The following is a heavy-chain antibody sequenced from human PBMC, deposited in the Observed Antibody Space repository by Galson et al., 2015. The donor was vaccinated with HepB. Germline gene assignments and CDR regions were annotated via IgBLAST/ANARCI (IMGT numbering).Heavy chain of an antibody. Sequence: SLRLSCAASGFTFRNYGMQWVRQAPGKGLEWVAVIASDGTIKHYADSVKGRFTLSRDNSKNTMYLQMNSLRADDTAVYYCVKEAGSIWASYFDSWGWESWSPSPQ. D-gene: IGHD2-21*01. CDR2: IASDGTIK. CDR3: VKEAGSIWASYFDS. J-gene: IGHJ4*02. V-gene: IGHV3-30*18. CDR1: GFTFRNYG.